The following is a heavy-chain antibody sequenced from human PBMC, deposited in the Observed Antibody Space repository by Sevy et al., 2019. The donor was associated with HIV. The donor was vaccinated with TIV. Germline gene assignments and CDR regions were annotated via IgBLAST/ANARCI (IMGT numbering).Heavy chain of an antibody. D-gene: IGHD3-16*01. CDR3: ASGQRVVYGDGLGGFDY. CDR1: GGSFSGYY. Sequence: SETLSLTCAVYGGSFSGYYWSWIRQPPGKGLEWIGEINHSGSTNYNPSLKSRVTISVDTSKNQFSLKLSSVTAADTAVYYCASGQRVVYGDGLGGFDYWGQGTLVTVSS. V-gene: IGHV4-34*01. CDR2: INHSGST. J-gene: IGHJ4*02.